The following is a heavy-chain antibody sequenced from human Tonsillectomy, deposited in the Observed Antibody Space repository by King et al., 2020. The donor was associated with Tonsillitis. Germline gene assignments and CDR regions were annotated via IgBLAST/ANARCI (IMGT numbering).Heavy chain of an antibody. CDR1: GFTFSSYA. V-gene: IGHV3-23*04. CDR2: ISGSGAST. J-gene: IGHJ4*02. CDR3: ANTWELSHFDY. D-gene: IGHD1-26*01. Sequence: VQLVESGGGFVQPGGSLRLSCAASGFTFSSYAMSWVRQAPGKGLEWASTISGSGASTYYADSVKGRFTSSRDNSKNTLYLQMNSLKAEDTAVYYCANTWELSHFDYWGQGTLVTVSS.